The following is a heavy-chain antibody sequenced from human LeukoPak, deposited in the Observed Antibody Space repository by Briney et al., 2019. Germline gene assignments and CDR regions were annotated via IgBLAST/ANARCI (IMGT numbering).Heavy chain of an antibody. CDR1: GGSISSSSYY. CDR3: ARRGGTYYDYVWGSYRYGIFDY. D-gene: IGHD3-16*02. Sequence: SETLSLTCTVSGGSISSSSYYWGWIRQPPGKGLEWIGSIFYSGSTYYNPSLKSRVTISVDTSKNQFSLKLSSVTAADTAVYYCARRGGTYYDYVWGSYRYGIFDYWGQGTLVTVSS. CDR2: IFYSGST. J-gene: IGHJ4*02. V-gene: IGHV4-39*07.